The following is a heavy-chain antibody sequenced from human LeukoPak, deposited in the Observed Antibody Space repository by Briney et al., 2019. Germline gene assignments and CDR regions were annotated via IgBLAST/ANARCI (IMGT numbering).Heavy chain of an antibody. CDR2: IYSGGST. CDR3: ARGIAVAGTPDAFDI. J-gene: IGHJ3*02. Sequence: GGSLRLSCAASGFTVSSNYMSWVRQAPGKGLEWVSVIYSGGSTYYADSVKGRFTISRHNSMNTLYLQMNSLRAEDTAVYYCARGIAVAGTPDAFDIWGQGTLVTVAS. D-gene: IGHD6-19*01. CDR1: GFTVSSNY. V-gene: IGHV3-53*04.